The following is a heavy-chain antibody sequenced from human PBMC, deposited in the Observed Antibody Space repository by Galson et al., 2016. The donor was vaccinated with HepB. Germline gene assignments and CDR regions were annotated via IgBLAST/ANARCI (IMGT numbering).Heavy chain of an antibody. V-gene: IGHV1-46*01. CDR1: GYTFTSYY. J-gene: IGHJ4*02. Sequence: SVKVSCKASGYTFTSYYIHWVRQAPGQGLEWMGIINPSTGSTSYAQKFQGRITMTRDTPTSTVYMELSSLRSEDTAVYYCARGVGGERGHFDYWGQGTLVTVSS. D-gene: IGHD3-16*01. CDR3: ARGVGGERGHFDY. CDR2: INPSTGST.